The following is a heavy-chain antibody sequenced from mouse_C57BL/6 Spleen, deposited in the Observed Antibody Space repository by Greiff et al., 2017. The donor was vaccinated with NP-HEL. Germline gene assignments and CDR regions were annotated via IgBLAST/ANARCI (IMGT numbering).Heavy chain of an antibody. CDR2: FHPYNDDT. J-gene: IGHJ1*03. CDR3: ARRGGDYGSSYWYFDV. V-gene: IGHV1-47*01. CDR1: GYTFTTYP. D-gene: IGHD1-1*01. Sequence: VNVVESGAELVKPGASVKMSCKASGYTFTTYPIEWMKQNHGKSLEWIGNFHPYNDDTKYNEKFKGKATLTVEKSSSTVYLELSRLTSDDSAVYYCARRGGDYGSSYWYFDVWGTGTTVTVSS.